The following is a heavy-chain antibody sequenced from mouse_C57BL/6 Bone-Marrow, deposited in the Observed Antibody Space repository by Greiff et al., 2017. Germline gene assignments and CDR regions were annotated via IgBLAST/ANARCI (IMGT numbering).Heavy chain of an antibody. Sequence: VQLQQSGPELVKPGASVKISCKASGYAFSSSWMNWVKQRPGKGLEWIGRIYPGDGDTNYNGKFKGKATLTADKSSSTAYMQLSSLTSEDSAVYFCARSGYYGSSPFYFDYWGQGTTLTVSS. CDR2: IYPGDGDT. V-gene: IGHV1-82*01. J-gene: IGHJ2*01. D-gene: IGHD1-1*01. CDR3: ARSGYYGSSPFYFDY. CDR1: GYAFSSSW.